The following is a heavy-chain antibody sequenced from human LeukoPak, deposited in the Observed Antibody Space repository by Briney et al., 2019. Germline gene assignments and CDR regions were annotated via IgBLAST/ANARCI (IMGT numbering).Heavy chain of an antibody. CDR2: ISGSGGST. CDR1: GFTFSSYA. D-gene: IGHD3-10*01. CDR3: AKSVRGVIRLPYYYYGMDV. V-gene: IGHV3-23*01. Sequence: PGGSLRLSCAASGFTFSSYAMSWVRQAPGKGLEWVSAISGSGGSTYYADSVKGQFTISRDNSKNTLYLQMNSLRAEDTAVYYCAKSVRGVIRLPYYYYGMDVWGQGTTVTVSS. J-gene: IGHJ6*02.